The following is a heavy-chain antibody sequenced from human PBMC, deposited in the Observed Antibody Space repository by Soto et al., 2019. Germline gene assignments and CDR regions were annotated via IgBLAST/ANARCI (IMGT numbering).Heavy chain of an antibody. Sequence: QVQLVQSGAEVKKPGASVKVSCKASGYTFTGYYMHWVRQAPGQGLEWMGWINPNSGGTYYAQKFQGWVTMTRDTSISTAYMELSRLRSDDTAVYYCARGGDIVVVVAAVPFDPWGQGTLVTVSS. D-gene: IGHD2-15*01. CDR1: GYTFTGYY. J-gene: IGHJ5*02. V-gene: IGHV1-2*04. CDR2: INPNSGGT. CDR3: ARGGDIVVVVAAVPFDP.